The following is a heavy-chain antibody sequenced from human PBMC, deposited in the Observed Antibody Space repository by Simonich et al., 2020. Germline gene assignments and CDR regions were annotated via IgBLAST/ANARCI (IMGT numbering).Heavy chain of an antibody. D-gene: IGHD6-6*01. CDR3: ARDFRLQLVEIGTYYYYGMDV. CDR2: ISSSGSTI. CDR1: GFTFSSYE. J-gene: IGHJ6*02. Sequence: EVQLVESGGGLVQPGGSLRLSCAASGFTFSSYEMNWVRQAPGKGLEWVSYISSSGSTIYYADSVKGRLTISRYNAKNSMYLQMNSLRAEDTAVYYCARDFRLQLVEIGTYYYYGMDVWGQGTTVTVSS. V-gene: IGHV3-48*03.